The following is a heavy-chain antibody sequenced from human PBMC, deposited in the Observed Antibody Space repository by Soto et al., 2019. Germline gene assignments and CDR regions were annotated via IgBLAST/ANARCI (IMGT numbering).Heavy chain of an antibody. CDR3: AKDSRMTTVTNPLYYYYYGMDV. J-gene: IGHJ6*02. Sequence: GGSLRLSCAASGFTFGDYTIHWVRQAPGKGLEWVAVISYDGNNKKYADSVEGRFTISRDNSKNTLYLQLNSLRAEDTAVYYCAKDSRMTTVTNPLYYYYYGMDVWGQGTTVTVSS. CDR1: GFTFGDYT. D-gene: IGHD4-17*01. V-gene: IGHV3-30-3*01. CDR2: ISYDGNNK.